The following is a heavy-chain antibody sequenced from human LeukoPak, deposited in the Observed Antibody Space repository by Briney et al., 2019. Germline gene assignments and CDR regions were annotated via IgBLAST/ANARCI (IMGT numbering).Heavy chain of an antibody. CDR3: AKVGLKAIVVVPAAITYFDY. Sequence: GGSLRLSCAASGFTFSSYGMHWVRQAPGKGLEWVAVISYDGSNKYYADSVKGRFIISRDNSKNTLYLQMNSLRAEDTVVYYCAKVGLKAIVVVPAAITYFDYWGQGTLVTVSS. CDR1: GFTFSSYG. D-gene: IGHD2-2*01. J-gene: IGHJ4*02. CDR2: ISYDGSNK. V-gene: IGHV3-30*18.